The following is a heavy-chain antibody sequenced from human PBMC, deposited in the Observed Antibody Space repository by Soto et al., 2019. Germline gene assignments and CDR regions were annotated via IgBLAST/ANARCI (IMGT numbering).Heavy chain of an antibody. D-gene: IGHD1-1*01. CDR3: ARRFQLYYFDY. CDR1: GFTFSSYA. Sequence: GGSLRLSCAASGFTFSSYAMHWVRQAPGKGLEWVAVISYDGSNKYYADSVKGRFTISRDNSKNTLYLQMNSLRAEDTAVYYCARRFQLYYFDYWGQGTLVTVSS. J-gene: IGHJ4*02. CDR2: ISYDGSNK. V-gene: IGHV3-30-3*01.